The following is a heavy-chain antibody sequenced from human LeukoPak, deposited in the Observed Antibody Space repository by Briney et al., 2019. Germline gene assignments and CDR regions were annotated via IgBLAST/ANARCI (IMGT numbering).Heavy chain of an antibody. J-gene: IGHJ4*02. CDR2: IYYSGST. D-gene: IGHD3-10*01. V-gene: IGHV4-39*02. CDR3: ARGFRGPNFDY. Sequence: EPSETLSLTCTVSGGSISSSSYYWGWIRQPPGKGLEWIGTIYYSGSTNYNPSLKSRVTISVDTSKNHFSLKLYSVTAADTAVYHCARGFRGPNFDYWGQGTLVTVSS. CDR1: GGSISSSSYY.